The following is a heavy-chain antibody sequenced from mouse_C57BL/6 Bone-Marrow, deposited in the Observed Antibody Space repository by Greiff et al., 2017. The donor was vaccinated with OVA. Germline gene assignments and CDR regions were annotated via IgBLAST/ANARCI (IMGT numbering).Heavy chain of an antibody. Sequence: EVKLMESGGGLVKPGGSLKLSCAASGFTFSSYAMSWVRQTPEKRLEWVATISAGGSYTYYPDNVKGRFTISRDNAKNNLYLQMSHLKSEDTAMYYCARDDSNAYWGQGTLVTVSA. J-gene: IGHJ3*01. D-gene: IGHD2-5*01. CDR1: GFTFSSYA. CDR2: ISAGGSYT. V-gene: IGHV5-4*01. CDR3: ARDDSNAY.